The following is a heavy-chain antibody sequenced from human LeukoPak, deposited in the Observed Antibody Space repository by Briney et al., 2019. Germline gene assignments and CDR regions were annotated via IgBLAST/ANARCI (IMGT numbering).Heavy chain of an antibody. D-gene: IGHD3-16*02. CDR1: GYTFTSYY. Sequence: GASVKVSCKASGYTFTSYYMHWVRQAPGQGLEWMGIINPSGGSTSYAQKFQGRVTMTRDTSTSTVYMELSSLRSEDTAVYYCARDRQFMITFGGVIPVAFDIWGQGTMDTVSS. V-gene: IGHV1-46*01. CDR2: INPSGGST. CDR3: ARDRQFMITFGGVIPVAFDI. J-gene: IGHJ3*02.